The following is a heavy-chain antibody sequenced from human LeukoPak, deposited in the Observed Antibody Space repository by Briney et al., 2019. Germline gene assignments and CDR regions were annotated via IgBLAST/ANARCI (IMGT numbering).Heavy chain of an antibody. J-gene: IGHJ5*02. CDR3: ARDTARFGELPDWFDP. V-gene: IGHV3-30-3*01. CDR2: ISYDGSNK. D-gene: IGHD3-10*01. CDR1: GFTFSSYA. Sequence: PGGSLRLSCAASGFTFSSYAMHWVRQASGKGLEWVAVISYDGSNKYYADSVKGRFTISRDNSKNTLYLQMNSLRAEDTAVYYCARDTARFGELPDWFDPWGQGTLVTVSS.